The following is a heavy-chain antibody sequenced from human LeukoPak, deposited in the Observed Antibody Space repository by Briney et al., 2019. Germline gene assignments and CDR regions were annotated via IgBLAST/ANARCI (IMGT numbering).Heavy chain of an antibody. Sequence: PGGSLRLSCAASGFTFSSYWMSWVRQAPGKGLEGVANIKQDGSEKYYVDSVKGRFTISRDNAKNSLYLQMNSLRAEDTAVYYCARDPEGIAVAEGDYWGQGTLVTVSS. D-gene: IGHD6-19*01. J-gene: IGHJ4*02. CDR1: GFTFSSYW. CDR2: IKQDGSEK. V-gene: IGHV3-7*01. CDR3: ARDPEGIAVAEGDY.